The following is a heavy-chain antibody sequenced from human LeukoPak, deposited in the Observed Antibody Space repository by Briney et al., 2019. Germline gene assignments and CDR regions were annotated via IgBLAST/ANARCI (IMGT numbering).Heavy chain of an antibody. Sequence: PGGSLRLSCAASGFTFDYSAMTWVRQAPEKGLEWVSTINTGDITFYVNSVKGRFTISRDNSKNALVLQMNSLRAEDTAIYYCVKGGFTDYDDWGQGTLVTVSS. CDR2: INTGDIT. CDR1: GFTFDYSA. CDR3: VKGGFTDYDD. V-gene: IGHV3-23*01. D-gene: IGHD3-22*01. J-gene: IGHJ4*02.